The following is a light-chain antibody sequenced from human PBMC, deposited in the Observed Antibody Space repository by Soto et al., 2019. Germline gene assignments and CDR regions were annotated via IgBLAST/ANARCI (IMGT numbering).Light chain of an antibody. Sequence: DIQMTQSPSSLSASIGDRVTITCRASQTINIDLKWYQQRPGKVPALLISRASTLQSGVPSRFVGSGSGTDFTLTISSLQPEDFATYYCQQSHSTPTFGGGTKVEIK. V-gene: IGKV1-39*01. CDR1: QTINID. J-gene: IGKJ4*01. CDR3: QQSHSTPT. CDR2: RAS.